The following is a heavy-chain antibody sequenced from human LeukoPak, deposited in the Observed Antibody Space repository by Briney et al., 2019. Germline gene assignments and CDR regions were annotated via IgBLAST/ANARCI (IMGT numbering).Heavy chain of an antibody. D-gene: IGHD7-27*01. CDR3: ARDDNWGFDY. CDR2: TRGSGSGMGSGN. V-gene: IGHV3-21*05. CDR1: GFAFSDYS. J-gene: IGHJ4*02. Sequence: PGGSLRLSCAASGFAFSDYSLNWVRQAPGKGLEWVANTRGSGSGMGSGNYYAGSVKGRFTISRDNAKRSLYLQMNSLRAEDTAFHYCARDDNWGFDYWGQGALVTVSS.